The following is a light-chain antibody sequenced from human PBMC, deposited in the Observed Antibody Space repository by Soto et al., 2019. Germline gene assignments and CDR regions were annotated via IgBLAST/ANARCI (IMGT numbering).Light chain of an antibody. CDR2: GAY. Sequence: EIVMTQSPDMFSLSPCERSTLSCRVSQSISSNLAWYQQKPGQTPRLLIFGAYTRASGIPGRFSGSGSGTEFTLTISSLQSEDFAVYYCQQYDDWPSFGQGTKVDI. V-gene: IGKV3-15*01. CDR3: QQYDDWPS. CDR1: QSISSN. J-gene: IGKJ1*01.